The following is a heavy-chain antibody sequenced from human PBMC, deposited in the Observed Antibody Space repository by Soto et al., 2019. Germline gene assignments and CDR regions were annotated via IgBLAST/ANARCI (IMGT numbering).Heavy chain of an antibody. CDR1: GFTFSSYA. CDR3: AKDPLGGWSFMYYFDY. V-gene: IGHV3-23*01. J-gene: IGHJ4*02. CDR2: ISGSGGST. D-gene: IGHD6-19*01. Sequence: GGSLRLSCAASGFTFSSYAMSWVRQAPGKGLEWVSAISGSGGSTYYADSVKGRFTISRDNSKNTLYLQMNSLRAEDTAVYYCAKDPLGGWSFMYYFDYWGQGTLVTVSS.